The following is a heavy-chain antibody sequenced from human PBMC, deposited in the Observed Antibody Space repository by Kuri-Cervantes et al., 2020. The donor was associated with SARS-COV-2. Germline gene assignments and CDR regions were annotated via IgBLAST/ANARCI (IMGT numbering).Heavy chain of an antibody. CDR2: ICNNGSNK. D-gene: IGHD6-19*01. CDR3: ARVSGSSGWYGFDY. CDR1: GFTFSSYA. J-gene: IGHJ4*02. Sequence: GESLKISCAASGFTFSSYAMHWVRQAPGKGLEYVAVICNNGSNKYYANSVKGRFTISRDNSKNTLYLQMSSLRAEDMAVYYCARVSGSSGWYGFDYWGQGTLVTVSS. V-gene: IGHV3-64*01.